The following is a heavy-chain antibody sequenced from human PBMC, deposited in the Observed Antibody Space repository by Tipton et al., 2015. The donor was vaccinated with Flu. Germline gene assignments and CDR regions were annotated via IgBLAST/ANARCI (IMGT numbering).Heavy chain of an antibody. CDR1: GFSLDLYA. V-gene: IGHV3-9*01. D-gene: IGHD4-17*01. Sequence: SLRLSCAVSGFSLDLYAVHWVRQAPGKGLEWVSGIFLDSVGTGYADSVKGRFTISTDNAKRTLYLQMDSLKPDDTAMYYCGKDLTPGGLESWGRGTLVIVSS. CDR2: IFLDSVGT. J-gene: IGHJ4*02. CDR3: GKDLTPGGLES.